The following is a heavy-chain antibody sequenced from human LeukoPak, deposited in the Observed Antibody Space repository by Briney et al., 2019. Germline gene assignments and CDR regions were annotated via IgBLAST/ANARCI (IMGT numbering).Heavy chain of an antibody. CDR1: GFTFTSSA. V-gene: IGHV1-58*01. CDR3: ARGIGVPAAIGEDYYYYMDV. CDR2: IVVGSGNT. Sequence: GASVKVSCKASGFTFTSSAVQWVRQARGQRLEWIGWIVVGSGNTNYAQKFQERVTITRDMSTSTAYMELSSLRSEDTAVYYCARGIGVPAAIGEDYYYYMDVWGKGTTVTVSS. D-gene: IGHD2-2*02. J-gene: IGHJ6*03.